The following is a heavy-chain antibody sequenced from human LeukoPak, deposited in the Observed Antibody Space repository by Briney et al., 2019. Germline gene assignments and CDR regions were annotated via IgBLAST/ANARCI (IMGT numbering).Heavy chain of an antibody. V-gene: IGHV3-23*01. CDR1: GFTFSSYA. J-gene: IGHJ3*01. Sequence: GGSLRLSCAASGFTFSSYAMSWVRQAPGKGLEWVSAISGSGGSTYYADSVKGRFTISRDNSKNMLYLQMNSLRVEDTAMYFCARDHNVADVWGRGTKVTVSS. CDR3: ARDHNVADV. D-gene: IGHD2-8*01. CDR2: ISGSGGST.